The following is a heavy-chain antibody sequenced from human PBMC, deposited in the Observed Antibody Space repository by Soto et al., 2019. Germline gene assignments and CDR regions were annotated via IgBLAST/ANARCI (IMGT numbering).Heavy chain of an antibody. V-gene: IGHV3-30*18. CDR3: TKDHGPLKVVVGNRYGMDV. CDR1: GFTFRSYG. J-gene: IGHJ6*02. D-gene: IGHD2-15*01. CDR2: ISDDGSNV. Sequence: MQLVESGGGEVQPGRSLRLSCAASGFTFRSYGMHWVRQAPGKGLEWLAVISDDGSNVYFADSVRGRFTIFRDNSRNTVFLQMNNLRREDSAVYHCTKDHGPLKVVVGNRYGMDVWGQGTKVTVSS.